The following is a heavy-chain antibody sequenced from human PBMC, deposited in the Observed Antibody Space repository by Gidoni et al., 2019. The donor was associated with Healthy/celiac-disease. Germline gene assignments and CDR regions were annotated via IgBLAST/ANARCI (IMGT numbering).Heavy chain of an antibody. J-gene: IGHJ5*02. CDR1: GFTFSSYG. V-gene: IGHV3-33*01. CDR2: IWYDGSNK. D-gene: IGHD2-21*02. Sequence: QVQLVESGGGVVQPGRSLRLSCAASGFTFSSYGMHWVRQAPGKGLEWVAVIWYDGSNKYYADSVKGRFTISRDNSKNTLYLQMNSLRAEDTAVYYCARSLPPGGVTGGWFDPWGQGTLVTVSS. CDR3: ARSLPPGGVTGGWFDP.